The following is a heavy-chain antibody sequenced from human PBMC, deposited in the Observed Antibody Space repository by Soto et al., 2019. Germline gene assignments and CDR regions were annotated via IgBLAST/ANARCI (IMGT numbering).Heavy chain of an antibody. J-gene: IGHJ4*02. V-gene: IGHV1-69*13. CDR2: IIPIFGTA. D-gene: IGHD5-18*01. CDR1: GGTFSSYA. CDR3: ARDLTRYSYGFALDY. Sequence: SVKVSCKASGGTFSSYAISWVRQAPGQGLEWMGGIIPIFGTANYAQKFQGRVTITADESTSTAYMELSSLRSEDTAVYYCARDLTRYSYGFALDYWGQGTLVTVSS.